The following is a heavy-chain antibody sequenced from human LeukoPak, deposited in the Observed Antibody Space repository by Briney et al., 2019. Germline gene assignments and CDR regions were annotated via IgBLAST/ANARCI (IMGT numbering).Heavy chain of an antibody. CDR3: ARDDVLSLGISFDL. D-gene: IGHD3-10*02. J-gene: IGHJ2*01. Sequence: GGSLRLSCAASGFTFSSSWMHWVCQPPGKGLVWVSRINSDGSSTAYADSVKGRFTISRDNAKNTLYLQMNSLRAEDTAVYYCARDDVLSLGISFDLWGRGTLVTVPS. V-gene: IGHV3-74*01. CDR1: GFTFSSSW. CDR2: INSDGSST.